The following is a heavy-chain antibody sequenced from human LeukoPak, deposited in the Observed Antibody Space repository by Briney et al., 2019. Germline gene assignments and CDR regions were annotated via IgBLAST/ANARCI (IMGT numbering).Heavy chain of an antibody. D-gene: IGHD3-22*01. CDR3: AFYDSSGYYRQYFQH. J-gene: IGHJ1*01. CDR1: GGSISNYY. CDR2: IYYSGST. Sequence: SETLSLTCSVSGGSISNYYGSWIRQPPGKGLERIGSIYYSGSTYYNPSLKSRVTISVDTSNSQFTLKLSSVTAADTAVYYCAFYDSSGYYRQYFQHWGQGTLVTVSS. V-gene: IGHV4-59*04.